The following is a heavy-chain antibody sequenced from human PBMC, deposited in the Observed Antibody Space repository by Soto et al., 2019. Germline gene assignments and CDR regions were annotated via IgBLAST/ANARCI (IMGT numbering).Heavy chain of an antibody. D-gene: IGHD2-15*01. CDR1: GFTFSSYA. J-gene: IGHJ4*02. CDR3: AKRRGAGGHFGY. Sequence: DVQLLESGGGLVQPEGSLRLSCAASGFTFSSYAMGWVRQGPGKGLEWVAVVSIGGSTHYADSVRGRFTISRDNSKNTRSLEMNGLTAEDRAVYFCAKRRGAGGHFGYWGQGALVTVSS. V-gene: IGHV3-23*01. CDR2: VSIGGST.